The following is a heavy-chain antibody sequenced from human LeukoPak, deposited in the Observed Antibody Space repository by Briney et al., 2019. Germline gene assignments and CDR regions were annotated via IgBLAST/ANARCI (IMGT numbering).Heavy chain of an antibody. CDR3: ARRRYCSSTSCPLWFDP. CDR1: GFTFSSYA. J-gene: IGHJ5*02. Sequence: GRSLRLSCAASGFTFSSYAMHWVRQAPGKGLEWEAVISYDGSNKYYADSVKGRFTISRDNSKNTLYLQMNSLRAEDTAVYYCARRRYCSSTSCPLWFDPWGQGTLVTVSS. CDR2: ISYDGSNK. D-gene: IGHD2-2*01. V-gene: IGHV3-30-3*01.